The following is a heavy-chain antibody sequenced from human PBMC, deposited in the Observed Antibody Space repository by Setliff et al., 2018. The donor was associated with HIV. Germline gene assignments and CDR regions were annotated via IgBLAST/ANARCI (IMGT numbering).Heavy chain of an antibody. CDR2: VNRDGSST. Sequence: GESLRLSCAASGFTFDRFWMHWVRQAPGKGLVWVSRVNRDGSSTTYADSVKDRFTISRDNAKNTLYLQMNSLRAEDTGVYYCHSGYDTEEQSYFDYWGQGALVT. J-gene: IGHJ4*02. CDR1: GFTFDRFW. D-gene: IGHD5-12*01. V-gene: IGHV3-74*01. CDR3: HSGYDTEEQSYFDY.